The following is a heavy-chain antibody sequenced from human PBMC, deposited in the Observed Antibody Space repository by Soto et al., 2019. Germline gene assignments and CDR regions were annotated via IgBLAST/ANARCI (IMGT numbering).Heavy chain of an antibody. V-gene: IGHV1-18*01. D-gene: IGHD3-10*01. Sequence: QVQLVQSGAEVKKPGASVKVSCKASGYTFTSYGISWVRQAPGQGLEWMGWISAYNGNTNYAQKLQGRVTMTTDTTTSTAYMELGSLRSDDTAVYYCAGGTLWFGELWAETYYMAVWGKGTTVTVSS. CDR3: AGGTLWFGELWAETYYMAV. J-gene: IGHJ6*03. CDR1: GYTFTSYG. CDR2: ISAYNGNT.